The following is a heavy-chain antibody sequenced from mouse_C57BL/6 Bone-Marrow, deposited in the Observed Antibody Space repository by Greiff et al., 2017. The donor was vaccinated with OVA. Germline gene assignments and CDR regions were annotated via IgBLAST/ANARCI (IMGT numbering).Heavy chain of an antibody. J-gene: IGHJ3*01. Sequence: EVQLQESGPGMVKPSQSLSLTCTVTGYSITSGYDWHWIRHFPGNKLEWMGYISYSGSTNSNPSLKSRISITHDTSKNHFFLKLNSVTTEDTATYYCARGAGTAWFAYWGQGTLVTVSA. CDR2: ISYSGST. CDR3: ARGAGTAWFAY. V-gene: IGHV3-1*01. D-gene: IGHD3-3*01. CDR1: GYSITSGYD.